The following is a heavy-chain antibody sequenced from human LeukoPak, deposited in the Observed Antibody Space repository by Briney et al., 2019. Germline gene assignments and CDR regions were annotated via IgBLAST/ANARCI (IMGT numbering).Heavy chain of an antibody. D-gene: IGHD2-21*02. CDR2: INHSGTT. CDR3: ARVRGDLSIDY. V-gene: IGHV4-34*01. CDR1: IESFSGYY. J-gene: IGHJ4*02. Sequence: SETLSLTCAIYIESFSGYYWTWIRQPPGKGLEWIGGINHSGTTNYNPSLKSRVTISADTSKNQFSLKLTSVTAADTATYYCARVRGDLSIDYWGQGNLVTVSS.